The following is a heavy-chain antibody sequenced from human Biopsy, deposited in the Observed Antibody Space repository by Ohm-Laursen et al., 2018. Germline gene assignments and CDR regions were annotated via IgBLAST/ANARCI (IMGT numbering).Heavy chain of an antibody. CDR3: ARVDRYNFDHYIMDA. J-gene: IGHJ6*02. CDR2: FYSSGTT. Sequence: SETLSLTCTVSDASASSGRYYWTWIRQPPRKPLEWIGYFYSSGTTRYNPSLESRLSISMDTSKNEVSLRLTSMTAADTAIYYCARVDRYNFDHYIMDAWGRGTTVTVSS. CDR1: DASASSGRYY. V-gene: IGHV4-61*01. D-gene: IGHD1-20*01.